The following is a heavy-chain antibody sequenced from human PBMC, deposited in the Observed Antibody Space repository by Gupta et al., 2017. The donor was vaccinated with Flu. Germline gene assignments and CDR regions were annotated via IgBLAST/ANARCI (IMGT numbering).Heavy chain of an antibody. CDR1: GFTFSNAW. CDR2: IKSNTDGGTK. CDR3: TTGADNWNYVSYDY. V-gene: IGHV3-15*01. Sequence: EVQLVESGGGLVKPGGSLRLSCAASGFTFSNAWMSWVRQAPGKGLEWVGRIKSNTDGGTKDYAAPVKGRFTISRDDSKNTLYLQMNSLKNEDTAVYYCTTGADNWNYVSYDYWGQGTLVTVSS. J-gene: IGHJ4*02. D-gene: IGHD1-7*01.